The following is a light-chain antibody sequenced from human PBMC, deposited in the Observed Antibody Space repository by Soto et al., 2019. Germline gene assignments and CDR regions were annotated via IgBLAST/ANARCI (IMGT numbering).Light chain of an antibody. Sequence: DFQMTQSPSTLSASVGDRVTITCRASQNINNWVAWYQQKPGKAPNFLIYDASTLQRGVPSRFSGSGFGTEFSLTISRLQPDDFGSYYCQHTRTFGKGTKVEIK. CDR1: QNINNW. J-gene: IGKJ1*01. CDR2: DAS. V-gene: IGKV1-5*01. CDR3: QHTRT.